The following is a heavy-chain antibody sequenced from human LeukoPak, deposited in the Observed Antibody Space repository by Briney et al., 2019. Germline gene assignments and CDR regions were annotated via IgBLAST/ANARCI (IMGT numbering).Heavy chain of an antibody. D-gene: IGHD3-10*01. CDR3: AHYGSGKVYYFDY. Sequence: SETLSLTCTVSGGSISSYYWSWIRQPPGKGLEWIGYIYYSGSTNYNPSLKSRVTISVDTSKNQFSLKLSSVTAADTAVYYCAHYGSGKVYYFDYWGQGTLVTVSS. V-gene: IGHV4-59*08. J-gene: IGHJ4*02. CDR2: IYYSGST. CDR1: GGSISSYY.